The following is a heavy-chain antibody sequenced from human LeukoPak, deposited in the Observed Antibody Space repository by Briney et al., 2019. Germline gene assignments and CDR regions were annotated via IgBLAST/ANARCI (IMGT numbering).Heavy chain of an antibody. Sequence: SPSETLSLTCTVSGGSISSYYWSWIRQPPGKGLEWIGYIYYSGSTNYNPSLKSRVTISVDTSKNQFSLKLSSVTAADTAVYYCARERRGIVVVPAAIHGFDHWGQGTLVTVSS. CDR1: GGSISSYY. CDR2: IYYSGST. CDR3: ARERRGIVVVPAAIHGFDH. D-gene: IGHD2-2*02. V-gene: IGHV4-59*01. J-gene: IGHJ4*02.